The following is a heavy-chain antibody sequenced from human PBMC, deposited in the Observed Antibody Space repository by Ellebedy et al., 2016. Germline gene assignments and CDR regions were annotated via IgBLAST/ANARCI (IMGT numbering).Heavy chain of an antibody. CDR1: GAFISGYY. CDR2: IHYSGST. J-gene: IGHJ6*02. V-gene: IGHV4-59*01. D-gene: IGHD6-13*01. CDR3: AKLSAIATAGTYYYHSMDV. Sequence: SETLSLTCTVSGAFISGYYWSWVRQPPGKGLEWIGYIHYSGSTNYNPSLKSRLTISVDPSKNQFPLKLNSVTAADTAVYYCAKLSAIATAGTYYYHSMDVWGQGTTVTVSS.